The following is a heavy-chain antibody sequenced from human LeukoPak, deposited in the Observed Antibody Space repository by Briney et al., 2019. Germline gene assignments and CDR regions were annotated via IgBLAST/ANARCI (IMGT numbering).Heavy chain of an antibody. Sequence: PSEXLSLTCAVYGGSFSGYYWSWVRQPPGKGVEGSGEINHSGSTNYNPSLTRRGTISVEKTKKKYSLTLNSVAAADTAVYYCARGPARFYSYGSYYYYYMDVWGKGTTVTVSS. CDR2: INHSGST. D-gene: IGHD5-18*01. CDR3: ARGPARFYSYGSYYYYYMDV. J-gene: IGHJ6*03. V-gene: IGHV4-34*01. CDR1: GGSFSGYY.